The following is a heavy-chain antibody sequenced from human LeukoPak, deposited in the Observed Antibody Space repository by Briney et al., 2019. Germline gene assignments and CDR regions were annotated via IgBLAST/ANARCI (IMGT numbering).Heavy chain of an antibody. CDR3: ARVQLWLGGRVDY. Sequence: SQTLSLTCAISGDSVSSNSAAWNWIRQSPSRGLEWLGRTYYRSKWYNDYAVSVKSRITINPDTSKDQFSLKPSSVTAADTAVYYCARVQLWLGGRVDYWGQGTLVTVSS. V-gene: IGHV6-1*01. CDR2: TYYRSKWYN. J-gene: IGHJ4*02. CDR1: GDSVSSNSAA. D-gene: IGHD5-18*01.